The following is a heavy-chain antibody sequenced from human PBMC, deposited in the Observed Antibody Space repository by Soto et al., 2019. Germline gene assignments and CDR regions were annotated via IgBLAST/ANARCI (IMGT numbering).Heavy chain of an antibody. Sequence: EVQLVESGGGLVKPGGSLRLSCAASGFTFSSYSMNWARQAPGKGLEWVSSISSSSSYIYFADSVKGRFTISRDNAKNSLYLQTNSLRAEDTAVYYCARMYGDYGLNGNYYGMDVWGQGTTVTVSS. CDR3: ARMYGDYGLNGNYYGMDV. CDR1: GFTFSSYS. D-gene: IGHD4-17*01. CDR2: ISSSSSYI. J-gene: IGHJ6*02. V-gene: IGHV3-21*01.